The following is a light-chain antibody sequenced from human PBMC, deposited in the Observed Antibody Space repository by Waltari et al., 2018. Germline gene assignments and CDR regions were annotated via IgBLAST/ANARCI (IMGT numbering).Light chain of an antibody. V-gene: IGLV8-61*01. J-gene: IGLJ2*01. CDR2: STN. Sequence: QTVVTQEPSFSVSPGGTVTLTCALSSVPVPTSHYPGWYQQTPGQAPRTLIYSTNTRSSGVPDRFSGSILGNKAALTITGAQADDESDYYCVLYMGSGISVFGGGTKLTVL. CDR1: SVPVPTSHY. CDR3: VLYMGSGISV.